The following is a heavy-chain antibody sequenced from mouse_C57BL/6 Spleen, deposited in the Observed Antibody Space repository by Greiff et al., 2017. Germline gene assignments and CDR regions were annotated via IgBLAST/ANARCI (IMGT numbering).Heavy chain of an antibody. CDR1: GYSFTSYY. Sequence: VQLQQSGPELVKPGASVKISCKASGYSFTSYYIHWVKQRPGQGLEWIGWIYPGSGNTKYNEKFKGKATLTADTSSSTAYMQLSSLTSEDSAVYYGARSEYSSSFGYFDVWGTGTTVTVSS. J-gene: IGHJ1*03. CDR3: ARSEYSSSFGYFDV. CDR2: IYPGSGNT. V-gene: IGHV1-66*01. D-gene: IGHD1-1*01.